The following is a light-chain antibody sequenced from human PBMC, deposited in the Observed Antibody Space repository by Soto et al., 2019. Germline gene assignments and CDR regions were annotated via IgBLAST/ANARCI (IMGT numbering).Light chain of an antibody. CDR2: DVS. Sequence: QSALTQPASVSGSPGQSITISCTGTSSEVGGYNYVSWYQQHPGKAPKLMIYDVSNRPSGVSNRFSGSKSGNTASLTISDFLSDDEADYYFCSYTSSGFRTGTNVTVL. CDR1: SSEVGGYNY. J-gene: IGLJ1*01. V-gene: IGLV2-14*01. CDR3: CSYTSSG.